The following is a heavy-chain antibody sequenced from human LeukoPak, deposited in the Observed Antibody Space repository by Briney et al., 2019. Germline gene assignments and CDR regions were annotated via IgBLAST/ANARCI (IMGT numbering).Heavy chain of an antibody. V-gene: IGHV3-30*02. J-gene: IGHJ4*02. D-gene: IGHD6-19*01. CDR2: IQYSGNTK. CDR3: APRGIAVPGSFDY. Sequence: GGSLRLSCAASGFTFSSYGMHWVRQAPGKGLEWVAFIQYSGNTKYYAESVKARFPISRDNSKNTLYLQMNSLRVEDTAVYYCAPRGIAVPGSFDYWGQGTLVTVSS. CDR1: GFTFSSYG.